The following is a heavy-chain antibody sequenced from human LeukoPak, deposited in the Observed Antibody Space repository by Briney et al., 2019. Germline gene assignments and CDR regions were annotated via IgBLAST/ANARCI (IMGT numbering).Heavy chain of an antibody. CDR1: GGSISSYY. D-gene: IGHD3-10*01. J-gene: IGHJ4*02. Sequence: PSETLSLTCTVSGGSISSYYWSWIRQPPGKGLEWIGYIYYSGSTNYNPSLKSRVTISVDTSKNQFSLKLSSVTAADTAVYYCARDAHNYYGSGGYFDYWGQGTLVTVSS. CDR2: IYYSGST. CDR3: ARDAHNYYGSGGYFDY. V-gene: IGHV4-59*01.